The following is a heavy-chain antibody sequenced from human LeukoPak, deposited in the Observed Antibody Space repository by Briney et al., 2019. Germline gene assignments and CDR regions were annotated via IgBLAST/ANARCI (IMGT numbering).Heavy chain of an antibody. CDR3: AREPADDYGDFNYFDH. CDR2: INHSGST. D-gene: IGHD4-17*01. V-gene: IGHV4-34*01. Sequence: SEPLSLTCAVYGGSFSGYYWSWIRQPPGKGLEWIGEINHSGSTNYNTSLKGRVAISLDTSKNQFSLRLSSVTAADTAVYYCAREPADDYGDFNYFDHWGQGTLVTVSS. CDR1: GGSFSGYY. J-gene: IGHJ4*02.